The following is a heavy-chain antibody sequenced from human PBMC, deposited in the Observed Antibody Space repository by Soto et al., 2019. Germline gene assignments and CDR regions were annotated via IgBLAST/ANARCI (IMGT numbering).Heavy chain of an antibody. CDR1: GFTFSSYW. CDR3: ARALYCSSTSCLDWFDP. CDR2: INSDGSST. Sequence: GGSLRLSCAASGFTFSSYWMHWVRQAPGKGLVWVSRINSDGSSTSYADSVKGRFTISRDNAKNTLYLQMNSLRAEDTAVYYCARALYCSSTSCLDWFDPWGQGTLVTVSS. V-gene: IGHV3-74*01. D-gene: IGHD2-2*01. J-gene: IGHJ5*02.